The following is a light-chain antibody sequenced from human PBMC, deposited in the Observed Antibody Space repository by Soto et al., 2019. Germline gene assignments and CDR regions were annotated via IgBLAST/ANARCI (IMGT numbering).Light chain of an antibody. CDR1: SSDVGSYNR. J-gene: IGLJ2*01. CDR3: SCYRNSTTPVV. V-gene: IGLV2-18*01. Sequence: QSVLTQPPSVSGSPGQSVTISCTGTSSDVGSYNRVSWYQQPPGTAPKVMIYEVRNRPSGVPDRFSGSKSGNTASLTISGLQAEDEADYYCSCYRNSTTPVVFGGGTKLTVL. CDR2: EVR.